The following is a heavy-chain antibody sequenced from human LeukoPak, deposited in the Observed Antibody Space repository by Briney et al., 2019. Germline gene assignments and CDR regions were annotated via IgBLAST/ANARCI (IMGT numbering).Heavy chain of an antibody. D-gene: IGHD3-22*01. CDR3: ASQDASIYSESSTSPTYSD. V-gene: IGHV1-69*05. CDR1: GGTFTNYG. CDR2: IIPIFDSA. Sequence: ASVKVSCKASGGTFTNYGFNWVRQAPGQGLEWMGRIIPIFDSAHYAQRFQGRITITTDESSTTVYMTLSSLTSDDTAVYYCASQDASIYSESSTSPTYSDWGQGTLDTVSS. J-gene: IGHJ4*02.